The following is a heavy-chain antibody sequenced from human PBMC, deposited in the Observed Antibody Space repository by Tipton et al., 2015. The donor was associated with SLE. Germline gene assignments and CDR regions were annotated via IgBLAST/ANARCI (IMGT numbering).Heavy chain of an antibody. CDR1: GGSISSGSYY. D-gene: IGHD1-26*01. J-gene: IGHJ4*02. V-gene: IGHV4-61*09. CDR3: ARGRIVGATAPILY. CDR2: IYTSGST. Sequence: TLSLTCTVSGGSISSGSYYWSWIRQPAGKGLEWIGYIYTSGSTNYNPSLKSRVTISVDTSKNQFSLKLSSVTAADTAVYYCARGRIVGATAPILYWGQGTLVTVSS.